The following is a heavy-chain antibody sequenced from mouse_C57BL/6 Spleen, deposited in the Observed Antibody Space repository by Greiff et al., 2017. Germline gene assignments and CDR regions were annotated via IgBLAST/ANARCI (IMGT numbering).Heavy chain of an antibody. Sequence: EVKLVESGGGLVQPTGSLKLSCAASGFTFNTYAMHWVRQAPGKGLEWVARIRSKSSNYATYYADSVKHRFNISRDDSQSMLYLQMNNLQTEDTAMYYCVREGIDYDYDGDYYAMAYWGQGASVTVSS. D-gene: IGHD2-4*01. V-gene: IGHV10-3*01. J-gene: IGHJ4*01. CDR2: IRSKSSNYAT. CDR3: VREGIDYDYDGDYYAMAY. CDR1: GFTFNTYA.